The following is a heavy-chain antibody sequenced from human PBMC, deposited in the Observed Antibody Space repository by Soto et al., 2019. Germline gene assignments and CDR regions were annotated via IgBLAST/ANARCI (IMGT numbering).Heavy chain of an antibody. Sequence: GGSLRLSCAASGFTFSSYGMHWVRQAPGKGLEWVAVIWYDGSNKYYADSVKGRFTISRDNSKNTLYLQMNSLRAEDTAVYYCARDPSSSPGRNNPVWFDPWGQGTLVTVSS. CDR3: ARDPSSSPGRNNPVWFDP. D-gene: IGHD6-13*01. CDR2: IWYDGSNK. J-gene: IGHJ5*02. V-gene: IGHV3-33*01. CDR1: GFTFSSYG.